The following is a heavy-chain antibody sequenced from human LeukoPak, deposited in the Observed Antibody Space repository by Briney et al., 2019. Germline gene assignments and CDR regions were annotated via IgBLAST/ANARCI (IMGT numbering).Heavy chain of an antibody. V-gene: IGHV4-39*01. CDR1: GGSISSSSYY. CDR2: IYYSGST. CDR3: ARHSSYYGNFDY. D-gene: IGHD3-10*01. J-gene: IGHJ4*02. Sequence: PSETLSLTCSVPGGSISSSSYYWGWIRQPPGKGLEWIGSIYYSGSTYYNPSLKSRVTISVDTSKNQFSLKLSSVTAADTAVYHCARHSSYYGNFDYWGQGTLVTVSS.